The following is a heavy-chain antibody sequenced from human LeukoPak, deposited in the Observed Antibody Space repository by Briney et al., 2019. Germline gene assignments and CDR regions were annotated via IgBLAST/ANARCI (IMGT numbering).Heavy chain of an antibody. D-gene: IGHD3-9*01. V-gene: IGHV1-69*13. CDR2: SIPIFGTA. CDR3: ARERSPRTLLRYFHGFDY. CDR1: GGTYSSYA. Sequence: SGKVSCKASGGTYSSYAISWVRQATGQGLELMGGSIPIFGTANYAQKFQGRVTITADESTSTAYMELSSLRSEDTAVYYCARERSPRTLLRYFHGFDYWGQGTLVTVSS. J-gene: IGHJ4*02.